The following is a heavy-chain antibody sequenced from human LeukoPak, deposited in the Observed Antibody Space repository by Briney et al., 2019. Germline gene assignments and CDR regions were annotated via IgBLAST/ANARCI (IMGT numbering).Heavy chain of an antibody. J-gene: IGHJ5*02. V-gene: IGHV3-30-3*01. D-gene: IGHD6-6*01. CDR3: ARDKTPSSSLNWFDP. CDR2: ISYDGSNK. Sequence: GRSLRLSCAASGFTFSSYAMHWVRQAPGKGLEWVAVISYDGSNKYYADSVKGRFTISRDNAKNSLYLQMNSLRAEDTAVYYCARDKTPSSSLNWFDPWGQGTLVTVSS. CDR1: GFTFSSYA.